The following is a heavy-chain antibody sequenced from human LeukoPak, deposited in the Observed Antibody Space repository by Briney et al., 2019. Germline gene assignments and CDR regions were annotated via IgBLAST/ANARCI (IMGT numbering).Heavy chain of an antibody. CDR2: IIPIFGIA. CDR3: ASRLYCSNTRCRNFPFAY. V-gene: IGHV1-69*01. D-gene: IGHD2-2*01. CDR1: GGTFSSYA. Sequence: GASVKVSCKASGGTFSSYAINWARQAPGQGLEWMGGIIPIFGIANYAQKFQDRVTITADESTSTAYMELSSLRSEDTAIYYCASRLYCSNTRCRNFPFAYWGQGTLVTVSS. J-gene: IGHJ4*02.